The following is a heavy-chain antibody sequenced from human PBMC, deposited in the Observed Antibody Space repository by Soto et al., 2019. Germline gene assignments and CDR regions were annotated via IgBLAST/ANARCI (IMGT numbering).Heavy chain of an antibody. CDR3: AKDRGGPQIRCFDY. Sequence: PGGSLRLSCAASGFTFSSYAMSWVRQAPGKGLEWVSAISGSGGSTYYAGSVKGRFAISRDNSKNTLYLQMNSLRAEDTAVYYCAKDRGGPQIRCFDYWGQGTLATVSS. CDR1: GFTFSSYA. D-gene: IGHD3-10*01. V-gene: IGHV3-23*01. J-gene: IGHJ4*02. CDR2: ISGSGGST.